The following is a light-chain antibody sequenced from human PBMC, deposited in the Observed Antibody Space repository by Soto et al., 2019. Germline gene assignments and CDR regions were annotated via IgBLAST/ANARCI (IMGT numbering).Light chain of an antibody. CDR2: DVS. CDR1: SSDVGLYEY. J-gene: IGLJ2*01. Sequence: QSALTQPRSVSGSPGQSVTVSCAGTSSDVGLYEYVSWFQQHPGKAPKLLIYDVSNRPSGISNRFSGSKSGNTASLTISGLQAEDEADYYCSSFTISRNTVIFGGGTKVTVL. V-gene: IGLV2-11*01. CDR3: SSFTISRNTVI.